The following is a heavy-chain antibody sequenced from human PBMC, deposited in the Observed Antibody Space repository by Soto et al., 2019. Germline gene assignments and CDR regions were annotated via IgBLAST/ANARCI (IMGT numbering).Heavy chain of an antibody. Sequence: QVQLLQSGAEVKKPGSSVRVSCEASGGTFRTYAISWVRQAPGQGLEWMGEIIPIFGKVNYAQKFQGRVTITADESTTTVYMDLRSLTSAATAVYYCAKGAVAGTPTSYYYYGMDVWGQGTTVTVS. CDR3: AKGAVAGTPTSYYYYGMDV. D-gene: IGHD6-19*01. CDR2: IIPIFGKV. J-gene: IGHJ6*02. V-gene: IGHV1-69*12. CDR1: GGTFRTYA.